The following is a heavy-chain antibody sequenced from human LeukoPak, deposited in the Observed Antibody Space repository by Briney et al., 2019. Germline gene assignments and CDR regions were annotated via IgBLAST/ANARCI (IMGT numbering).Heavy chain of an antibody. J-gene: IGHJ3*02. D-gene: IGHD2-2*01. Sequence: GGSLRLSCAASGFTVSSNYMSWVRQAPGKGLEWVSVIYSGGSTYYADSVKGRFTISRDNSKNTLYLQMNSLTPEDTAVYYCARVGVVPAAIPDGFDIWGQGTMVTVSS. CDR1: GFTVSSNY. CDR2: IYSGGST. V-gene: IGHV3-53*01. CDR3: ARVGVVPAAIPDGFDI.